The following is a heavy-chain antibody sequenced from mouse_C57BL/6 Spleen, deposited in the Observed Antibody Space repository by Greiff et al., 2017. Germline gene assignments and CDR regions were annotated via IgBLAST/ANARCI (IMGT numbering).Heavy chain of an antibody. CDR1: GYAFSSSW. V-gene: IGHV1-82*01. CDR3: ARSYYGSAGYFDY. J-gene: IGHJ2*01. Sequence: VKVVESGPELVKPGASVKISCKASGYAFSSSWMNWVKQRPGKGLEWIGRIYPGDGDTNYNGKFKGKATLTADKSSSTAYMQLSSLTSEDSAVYFCARSYYGSAGYFDYWGQGTTLTVSS. D-gene: IGHD1-1*01. CDR2: IYPGDGDT.